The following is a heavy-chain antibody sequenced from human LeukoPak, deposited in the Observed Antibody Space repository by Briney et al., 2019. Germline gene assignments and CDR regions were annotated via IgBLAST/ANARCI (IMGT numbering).Heavy chain of an antibody. D-gene: IGHD1-26*01. CDR2: IWYGGSNK. V-gene: IGHV3-33*06. Sequence: GGSLRLSCAASGFTFSSYGMHWVRQAPGKGLEWVAVIWYGGSNKYYADSVKGRFTISRDNSKNTLYLQMNSLRAEDTAVYYCAKDLNSGSYPGPFDYWGQGTLVTVSS. CDR3: AKDLNSGSYPGPFDY. J-gene: IGHJ4*02. CDR1: GFTFSSYG.